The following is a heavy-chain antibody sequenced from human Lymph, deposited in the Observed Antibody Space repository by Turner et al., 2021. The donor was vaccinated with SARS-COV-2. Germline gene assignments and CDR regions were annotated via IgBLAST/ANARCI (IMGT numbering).Heavy chain of an antibody. V-gene: IGHV4-59*08. CDR3: ARHGNELGIQL. Sequence: QVQLQESGPGLVTPSETLSLTCTVSGGSISSYYWSWIRQPPGKGLEWIGYIPNSGSTNYNPSLKSRVTISLDTSKNQFALKLSSVTAADTAVYYCARHGNELGIQLWGQGTLVTVSS. CDR2: IPNSGST. J-gene: IGHJ4*02. D-gene: IGHD5-18*01. CDR1: GGSISSYY.